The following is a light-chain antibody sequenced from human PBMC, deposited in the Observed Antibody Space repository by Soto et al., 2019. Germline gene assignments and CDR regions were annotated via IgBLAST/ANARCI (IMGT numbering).Light chain of an antibody. V-gene: IGLV2-14*03. J-gene: IGLJ1*01. CDR3: SSHTSSNTRI. CDR1: SSDIGAYDY. CDR2: EVS. Sequence: QSVLTQPASVSGSPGQSIAISCTGTSSDIGAYDYVSWYQQHPDKAPKLMIYEVSNRPSGVSNRFSGSKSVNTATLTISGFQAEDEADYYCSSHTSSNTRIFGTGTKLTVL.